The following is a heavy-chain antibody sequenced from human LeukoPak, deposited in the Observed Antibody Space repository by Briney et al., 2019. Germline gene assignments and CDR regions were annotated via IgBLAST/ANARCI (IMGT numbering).Heavy chain of an antibody. CDR2: FDPEDGET. CDR1: GYTLTELS. V-gene: IGHV1-24*01. J-gene: IGHJ4*02. CDR3: ATELHYYGSGSYRDY. D-gene: IGHD3-10*01. Sequence: GASVKVSCKVSGYTLTELSMHWVRQAPGKGLEWMGGFDPEDGETIYAQKFQGRVTITDDTSTDTAYMELSILRSEDTAVYYCATELHYYGSGSYRDYWGQGTLVTVSS.